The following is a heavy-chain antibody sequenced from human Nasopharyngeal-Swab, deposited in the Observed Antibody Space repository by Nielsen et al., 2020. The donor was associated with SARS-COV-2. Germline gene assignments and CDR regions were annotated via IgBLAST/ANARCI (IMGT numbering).Heavy chain of an antibody. CDR3: TTPLYGDIGDDY. D-gene: IGHD4-17*01. J-gene: IGHJ4*02. CDR1: GFTFSGSA. V-gene: IGHV3-73*01. CDR2: IRSKANSYAT. Sequence: GESLKISCAASGFTFSGSAMHWVRQASGKGLEWVGRIRSKANSYATAYAASVKGRFTISRDDSKNTAYLQMNSLKTEDTAVYYCTTPLYGDIGDDYWGQGTLVTVSS.